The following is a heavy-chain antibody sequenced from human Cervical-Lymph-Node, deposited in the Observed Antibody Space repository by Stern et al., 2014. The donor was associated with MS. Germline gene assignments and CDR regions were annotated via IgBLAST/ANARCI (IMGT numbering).Heavy chain of an antibody. D-gene: IGHD2-2*01. J-gene: IGHJ4*02. CDR1: EDTFNNYA. CDR2: LIPIFGPG. CDR3: ARDLYCNDTNCSS. Sequence: QMQLVQSGAEVKKPGSSVKVSCKTSEDTFNNYAITWVRQAPGQGLEWMGALIPIFGPGNYAQKFQGRFTITADEATSTVYMELSSLRSEDTAVDYCARDLYCNDTNCSSWGQGTLVTVSS. V-gene: IGHV1-69*01.